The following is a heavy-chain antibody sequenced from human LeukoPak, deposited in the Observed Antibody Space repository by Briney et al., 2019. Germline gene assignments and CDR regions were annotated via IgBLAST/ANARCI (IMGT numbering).Heavy chain of an antibody. Sequence: GGSLRLSCAASGFTFSNYAMSWVRQAPGRGLEWVSGISGSGSITYFADSVKGRFTISRDNSKNTLYLQLNSLRAEDTAVYHCAKDREIYGNSWYYFDYWGQGTLVTVSS. D-gene: IGHD6-13*01. J-gene: IGHJ4*02. CDR2: ISGSGSIT. CDR1: GFTFSNYA. CDR3: AKDREIYGNSWYYFDY. V-gene: IGHV3-23*01.